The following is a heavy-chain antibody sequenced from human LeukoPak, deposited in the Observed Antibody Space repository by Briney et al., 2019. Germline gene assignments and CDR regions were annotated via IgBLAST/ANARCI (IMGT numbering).Heavy chain of an antibody. CDR2: ISGSGVST. CDR3: AKETSEYSTSKVFDY. CDR1: GFTFSSCA. Sequence: GGSLRLSCAASGFTFSSCAMSWVRQAPGKGLEWVSAISGSGVSTDYADSVKGRFTISRDNSKNTLYLQMDSPRAEDTAVYYCAKETSEYSTSKVFDYWGQGTLVTVSS. V-gene: IGHV3-23*01. J-gene: IGHJ4*02. D-gene: IGHD6-6*01.